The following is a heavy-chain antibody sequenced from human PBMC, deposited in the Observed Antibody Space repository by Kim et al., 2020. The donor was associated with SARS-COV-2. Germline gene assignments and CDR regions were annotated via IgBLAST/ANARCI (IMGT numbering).Heavy chain of an antibody. D-gene: IGHD3-22*01. V-gene: IGHV3-15*01. CDR3: TTDLRSLRHYDS. Sequence: DYAAPVKGRFTISRDDSKNTLYLQMNSLKTEDTAVYYCTTDLRSLRHYDSWGQGTLVTVSS. J-gene: IGHJ4*02.